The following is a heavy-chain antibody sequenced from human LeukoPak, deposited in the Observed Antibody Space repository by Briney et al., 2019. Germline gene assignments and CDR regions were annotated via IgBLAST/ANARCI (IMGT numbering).Heavy chain of an antibody. CDR3: ARAVYDFWSGYGWFDP. CDR1: GFTFSSYS. J-gene: IGHJ5*02. CDR2: ISSSSSYI. Sequence: RGSLRLSCSASGFTFSSYSMNWVRQAPGKGLEWVSSISSSSSYISYADSVKGRFTISRDNAHNSLYLQMNSLRAEDTAVYYCARAVYDFWSGYGWFDPWGQGTLVTVSS. D-gene: IGHD3-3*01. V-gene: IGHV3-21*01.